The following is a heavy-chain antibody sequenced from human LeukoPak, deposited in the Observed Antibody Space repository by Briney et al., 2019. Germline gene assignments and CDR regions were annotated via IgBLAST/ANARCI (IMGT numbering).Heavy chain of an antibody. D-gene: IGHD2-15*01. CDR2: ISGSGAGT. CDR1: RFIFSSYG. V-gene: IGHV3-23*01. CDR3: AKGDLSGGTFYFDY. J-gene: IGHJ4*02. Sequence: PGGTLRLSCAASRFIFSSYGMSWVRQAPGKGLEWVSAISGSGAGTYYADSVKGRFTISRDNSKNTLYLQMNSLRVEDTAVYHCAKGDLSGGTFYFDYWGQGTLVSVSS.